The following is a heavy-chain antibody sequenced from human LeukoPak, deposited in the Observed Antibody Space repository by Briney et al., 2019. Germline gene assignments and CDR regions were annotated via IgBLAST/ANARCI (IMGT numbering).Heavy chain of an antibody. CDR2: IYYSGCT. V-gene: IGHV4-39*07. J-gene: IGHJ4*02. D-gene: IGHD2-15*01. Sequence: SETLSLTCTVSGGSISSSSYYWGWIRQPPGKGLEWIGSIYYSGCTYYNPSLKSRVTISVDTSKNQFSLKLSSVTAADTAVYYCARAEAAESFDYWGQGTLVTVSS. CDR1: GGSISSSSYY. CDR3: ARAEAAESFDY.